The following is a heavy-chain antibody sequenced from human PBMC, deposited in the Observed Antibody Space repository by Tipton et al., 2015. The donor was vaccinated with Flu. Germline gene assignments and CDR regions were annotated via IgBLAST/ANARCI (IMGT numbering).Heavy chain of an antibody. J-gene: IGHJ4*02. CDR1: GFTFGDYA. Sequence: RSLRLSCTASGFTFGDYAMSWFRQAPGKGLEWVGFIRSKAYGGTTEYAASVKGRFTISRDDSKSIAYLQMNSLKTEDTAVYYCTSTITIFGVVIDDYWGQGTLVTVSS. CDR2: IRSKAYGGTT. CDR3: TSTITIFGVVIDDY. D-gene: IGHD3-3*01. V-gene: IGHV3-49*03.